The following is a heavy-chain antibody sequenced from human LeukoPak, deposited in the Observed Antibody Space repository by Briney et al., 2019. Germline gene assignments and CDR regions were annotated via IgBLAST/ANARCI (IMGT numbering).Heavy chain of an antibody. J-gene: IGHJ4*02. V-gene: IGHV4-59*01. D-gene: IGHD6-19*01. CDR2: VCHTGST. CDR3: AREMTYTGGWGPFDY. Sequence: SETLSLTYTVSGGSIGGYCWDWIRQPPGKGLEWIGYVCHTGSTNSNPSLKSRVTLSVDTSKNQFSLRLTSVTAADTAVYFCAREMTYTGGWGPFDYWGPGALLTVSS. CDR1: GGSIGGYC.